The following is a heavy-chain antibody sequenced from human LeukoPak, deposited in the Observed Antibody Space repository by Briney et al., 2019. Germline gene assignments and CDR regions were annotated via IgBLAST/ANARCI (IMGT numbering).Heavy chain of an antibody. J-gene: IGHJ3*02. CDR3: AGAGDYDFWSGQSGDDAFDI. CDR2: IIPIFGTA. D-gene: IGHD3-3*01. Sequence: SVKVSCKASGGTFSSYAISWVRQAPGQGLEWMGGIIPIFGTANYAQKFQGRVTITADESTSTAYMELSSLRSEDTAVYYCAGAGDYDFWSGQSGDDAFDIWGQGTMVTVSS. CDR1: GGTFSSYA. V-gene: IGHV1-69*13.